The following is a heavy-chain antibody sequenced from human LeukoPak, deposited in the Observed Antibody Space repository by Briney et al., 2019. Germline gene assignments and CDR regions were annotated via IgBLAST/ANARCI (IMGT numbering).Heavy chain of an antibody. V-gene: IGHV3-23*01. Sequence: GGSLRLSCAASGFTFSSYAMSWVRQAPGKGLEWVSTISGSGESTYYADSVKGRFTISRDNSKNTLYLQMNSLRSDDTAVYYCARVGGSWYLRIGQWGQGTLVTVSS. CDR1: GFTFSSYA. CDR2: ISGSGEST. D-gene: IGHD6-13*01. CDR3: ARVGGSWYLRIGQ. J-gene: IGHJ4*02.